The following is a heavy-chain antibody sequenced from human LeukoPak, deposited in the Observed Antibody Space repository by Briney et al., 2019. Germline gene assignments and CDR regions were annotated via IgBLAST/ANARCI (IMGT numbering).Heavy chain of an antibody. Sequence: AGGSLRLSCAASGFTFSSYEMNWVRQAPGKGLEWVSYISSSGSTIYYADSVKGRFTISRDNAKNSLYLQMNSLRAEDTAVYYCARDGGNYYDSSGYTYFDYWGQGTLVTVSS. CDR2: ISSSGSTI. CDR1: GFTFSSYE. CDR3: ARDGGNYYDSSGYTYFDY. J-gene: IGHJ4*02. V-gene: IGHV3-48*03. D-gene: IGHD3-22*01.